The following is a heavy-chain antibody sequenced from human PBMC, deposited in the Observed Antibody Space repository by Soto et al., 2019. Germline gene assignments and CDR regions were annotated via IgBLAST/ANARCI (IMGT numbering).Heavy chain of an antibody. D-gene: IGHD2-15*01. V-gene: IGHV3-30*03. CDR3: ARERGNRIYYYYGMDV. J-gene: IGHJ6*02. CDR2: ISYDGSNK. CDR1: GFTFSSYG. Sequence: QVQLVESGGGVVQPGRSLRLSCAASGFTFSSYGMHWVRQAPGKGLEWVAVISYDGSNKYYADSVKGRFTISRDNSKNTLYLQMNSLRAEDTAVYYCARERGNRIYYYYGMDVWAQGTTVTVSS.